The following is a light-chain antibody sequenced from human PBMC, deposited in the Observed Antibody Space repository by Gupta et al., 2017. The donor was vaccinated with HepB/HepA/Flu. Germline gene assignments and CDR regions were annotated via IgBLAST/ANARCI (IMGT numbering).Light chain of an antibody. CDR3: SAWDDSLNDHVV. J-gene: IGLJ2*01. Sequence: QSVLTQAPSASGTPGQRVTISCSGSSSNIGSNTVNWYQQLPGTAPQLLIFMNDQRPSGVPDRFSGSKSGTSASLAISGLQSEDEADDYCSAWDDSLNDHVVFGGGTKLTVL. CDR1: SSNIGSNT. CDR2: MND. V-gene: IGLV1-44*01.